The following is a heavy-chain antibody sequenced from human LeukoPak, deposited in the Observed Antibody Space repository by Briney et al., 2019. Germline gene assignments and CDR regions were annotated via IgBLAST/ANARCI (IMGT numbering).Heavy chain of an antibody. V-gene: IGHV1-69*13. D-gene: IGHD3-10*01. CDR3: ARDGHGEGLQH. Sequence: SVKVSCKASGGTFSSYAISWVRQAPGHGLEWMGGIIPIFGTANYAQKFQGRVTITADESTSTAYMELSSLKSEDTAVYYCARDGHGEGLQHWGQGTLVTVSS. CDR2: IIPIFGTA. CDR1: GGTFSSYA. J-gene: IGHJ1*01.